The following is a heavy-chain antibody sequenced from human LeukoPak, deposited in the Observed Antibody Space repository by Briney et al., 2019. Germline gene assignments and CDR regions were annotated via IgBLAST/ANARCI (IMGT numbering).Heavy chain of an antibody. Sequence: PSETLSLTCTVSGDSVASGGYYWNWIRQPPGKGLEWIGYIYYSASTNYNLSLKSRVTISVDTSENQFSLKLTSMTAADTAVYYCARGGRGRNWFDPWGQGTLVTVSS. J-gene: IGHJ5*02. CDR1: GDSVASGGYY. CDR3: ARGGRGRNWFDP. V-gene: IGHV4-61*08. D-gene: IGHD3-10*01. CDR2: IYYSAST.